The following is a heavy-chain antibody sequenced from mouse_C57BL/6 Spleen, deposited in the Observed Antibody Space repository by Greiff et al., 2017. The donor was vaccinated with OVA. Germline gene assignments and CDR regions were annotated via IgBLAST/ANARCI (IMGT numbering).Heavy chain of an antibody. CDR1: GFTFSSYA. CDR2: ISSGGDYI. D-gene: IGHD4-1*01. V-gene: IGHV5-9-1*02. Sequence: EVKLMESGEGLVKPGGSLKLSCAASGFTFSSYAMSWVRQTPEKRLEWVAYISSGGDYIYYADTVKGRFTISRDNARNTLYLQMSSLKSEDTAMYYCTRARTGTWAMDYWGQGTSVTVSS. CDR3: TRARTGTWAMDY. J-gene: IGHJ4*01.